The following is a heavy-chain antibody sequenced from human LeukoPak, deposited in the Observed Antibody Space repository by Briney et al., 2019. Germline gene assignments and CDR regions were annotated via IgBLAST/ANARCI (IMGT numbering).Heavy chain of an antibody. CDR1: GFTFSSYE. CDR3: AKSTVTNYYDN. J-gene: IGHJ4*02. V-gene: IGHV3-48*03. D-gene: IGHD4-17*01. Sequence: GGSLRLSCAASGFTFSSYEKNRVRQAPGKGLEWISYISRSGSTINYADSVKDRFTISRDDAKYSLYLQMNSLRAEDTAVYYCAKSTVTNYYDNWGQGSLVTVSS. CDR2: ISRSGSTI.